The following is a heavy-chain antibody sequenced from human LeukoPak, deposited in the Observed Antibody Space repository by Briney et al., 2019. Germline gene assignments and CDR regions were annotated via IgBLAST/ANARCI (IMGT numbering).Heavy chain of an antibody. D-gene: IGHD3-22*01. V-gene: IGHV3-30*04. Sequence: GRSLRLSCAASGFTFSSYAMHWVRQAPGKGLEWVAVISYDGSNKYYADSVKGRFTISRDNSKNTLYLQMNSLSAEDTAVYYWARDYYGSSGFYQDYWGQGTLVTGSS. CDR1: GFTFSSYA. CDR2: ISYDGSNK. J-gene: IGHJ4*02. CDR3: ARDYYGSSGFYQDY.